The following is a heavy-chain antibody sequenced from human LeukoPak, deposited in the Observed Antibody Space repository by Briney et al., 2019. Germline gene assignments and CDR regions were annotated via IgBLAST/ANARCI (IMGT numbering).Heavy chain of an antibody. CDR1: GFTFSNYW. J-gene: IGHJ4*02. V-gene: IGHV3-74*01. CDR3: AKGGATVIDY. D-gene: IGHD4-17*01. CDR2: INSDGSST. Sequence: GGSLRLSCAASGFTFSNYWMHWVRQAPGKGLVWVSRINSDGSSTTSADSVKGRFTISRDNAKNTLYLQMNSLRAEDTAVYYCAKGGATVIDYWGQGTLATVSS.